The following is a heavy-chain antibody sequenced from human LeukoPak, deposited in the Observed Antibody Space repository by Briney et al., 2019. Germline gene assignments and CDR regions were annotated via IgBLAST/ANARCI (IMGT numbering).Heavy chain of an antibody. D-gene: IGHD3-10*01. Sequence: GGSLRLSCVASGFPFKGYWMTWVRQSPGKGLDWVANIKPDGSETNYLDSVKGRFAISRDNARDSLFLEMNNLRVDDTAVYYCARDGGELWPLDEWGQGILVTVSS. CDR1: GFPFKGYW. V-gene: IGHV3-7*01. CDR3: ARDGGELWPLDE. J-gene: IGHJ4*02. CDR2: IKPDGSET.